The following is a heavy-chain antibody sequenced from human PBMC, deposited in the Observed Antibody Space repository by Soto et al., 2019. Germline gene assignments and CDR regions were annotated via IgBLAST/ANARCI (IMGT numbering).Heavy chain of an antibody. V-gene: IGHV3-74*01. CDR1: GFTFSSYW. CDR2: INSDGSST. J-gene: IGHJ2*01. CDR3: ARGPTTGSWPYWYFDL. D-gene: IGHD1-26*01. Sequence: EVQLVESGGGLVQPGGSLRLSCAASGFTFSSYWMHWVRQAPGKGLVWVSRINSDGSSTSYADSVKGRFTISRDNAKNTLYLQMNSLRAEDTAVYYCARGPTTGSWPYWYFDLWGRGTLVTVSS.